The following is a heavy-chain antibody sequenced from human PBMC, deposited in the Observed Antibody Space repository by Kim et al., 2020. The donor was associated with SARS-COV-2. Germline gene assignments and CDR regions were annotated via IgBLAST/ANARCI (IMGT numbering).Heavy chain of an antibody. V-gene: IGHV3-23*01. CDR3: AKTDDSSGFYGDAFDY. CDR1: GFTFSSYA. CDR2: ISGSGGST. Sequence: GGSLRRSCAASGFTFSSYAMSWVRQAPGKGLEWVSAISGSGGSTYYADSVKGRFTISRDNSKNTLYLQMNSLRAEDTAVYYCAKTDDSSGFYGDAFDYWGQGTLVTVSS. J-gene: IGHJ4*02. D-gene: IGHD3-22*01.